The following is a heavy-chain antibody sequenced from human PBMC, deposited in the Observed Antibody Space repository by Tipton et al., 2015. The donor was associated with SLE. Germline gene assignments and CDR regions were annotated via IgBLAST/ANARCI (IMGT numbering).Heavy chain of an antibody. D-gene: IGHD3-10*01. CDR2: IYYSGST. CDR3: ARDCGEYYFDY. CDR1: GGSISSSSYY. Sequence: TLSLTCTVSGGSISSSSYYWGWIRQPPGKGLEWIGSIYYSGSTYYNPSLKSRVTISVDTSKNQFSLKLSSVTAADTAVYYCARDCGEYYFDYWGQGTLVTVSS. V-gene: IGHV4-39*07. J-gene: IGHJ4*02.